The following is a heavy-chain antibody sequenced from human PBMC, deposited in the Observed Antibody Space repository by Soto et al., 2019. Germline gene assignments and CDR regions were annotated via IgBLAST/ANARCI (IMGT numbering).Heavy chain of an antibody. J-gene: IGHJ4*02. CDR1: GASIKGGGYY. CDR2: SYFSGST. V-gene: IGHV4-31*03. Sequence: SETLSLTFTVSGASIKGGGYYWSSIRQLPGKGLEWIGDSYFSGSTYYKPSLASRVTISLDTSQNQVSRKLSSVTAADTAAYDGASGNAWEVLLAYWGQGTLVTVSS. CDR3: ASGNAWEVLLAY. D-gene: IGHD1-26*01.